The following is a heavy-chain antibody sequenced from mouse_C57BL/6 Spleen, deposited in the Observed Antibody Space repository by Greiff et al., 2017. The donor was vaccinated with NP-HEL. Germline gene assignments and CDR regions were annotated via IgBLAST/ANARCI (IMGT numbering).Heavy chain of an antibody. V-gene: IGHV1-64*01. CDR3: AICPYYAMDY. J-gene: IGHJ4*01. Sequence: VQLQQPGAELVKPGASVKLSCKASGYTFTSYWMHWVKQRPGQGLEWIGMIHPHSGSTNYNEKFKSKATLTVDKSSSTAYMQLSSLTSEDSAVYYCAICPYYAMDYWGQGTSVTVSS. D-gene: IGHD6-5*01. CDR1: GYTFTSYW. CDR2: IHPHSGST.